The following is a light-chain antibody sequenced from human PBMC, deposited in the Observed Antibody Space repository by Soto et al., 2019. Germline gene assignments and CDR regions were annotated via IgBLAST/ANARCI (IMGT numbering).Light chain of an antibody. CDR1: SSNIGAGYD. Sequence: QSVLTQPPSVSGAPGQGVTISCTGGSSNIGAGYDVHWYQHLPGTSPKLLIYGNHNRPSGVPDRFSGSKSGTSASLAITALHAEDEADYYCQSYDSSLSGSWVFGGGTKLTVL. V-gene: IGLV1-40*01. J-gene: IGLJ3*02. CDR2: GNH. CDR3: QSYDSSLSGSWV.